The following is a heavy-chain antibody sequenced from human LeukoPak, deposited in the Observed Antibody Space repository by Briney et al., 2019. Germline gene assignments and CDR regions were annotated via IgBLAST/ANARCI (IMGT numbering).Heavy chain of an antibody. CDR3: ARVEGNIVTTTEGYFDY. V-gene: IGHV3-23*01. D-gene: IGHD5-12*01. Sequence: GGSLRLSCAASGFTFSSYGMSWVRQAPGKGLEWVSAISGSGGSTYYADSVKGRFTISRDNSKNTLYLQMNSLRAEDTAVYYCARVEGNIVTTTEGYFDYWGQGTLVTVSS. CDR1: GFTFSSYG. CDR2: ISGSGGST. J-gene: IGHJ4*02.